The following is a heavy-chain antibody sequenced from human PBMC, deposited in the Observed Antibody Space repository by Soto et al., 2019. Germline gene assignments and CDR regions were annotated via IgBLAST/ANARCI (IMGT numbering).Heavy chain of an antibody. CDR3: ARDGPGGGFDY. J-gene: IGHJ4*02. CDR1: GFTFSSYG. CDR2: IWYDGSNK. V-gene: IGHV3-33*01. D-gene: IGHD3-16*01. Sequence: QVQLVESGGGVVQPGRSLRLSCAASGFTFSSYGMHWVRQAPGKGLEWVAVIWYDGSNKYYADSVKGRFTISRDNSKNTLYLQMNSLRAEDTAVYYCARDGPGGGFDYWGQGTLVTVSS.